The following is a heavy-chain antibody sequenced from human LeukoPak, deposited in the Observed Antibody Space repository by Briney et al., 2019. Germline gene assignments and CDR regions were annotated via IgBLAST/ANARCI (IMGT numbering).Heavy chain of an antibody. CDR3: ASGFPVLATSAFDI. CDR2: IYDSGST. Sequence: SETLSLTCTVSGGSISSGDYYWSWIRQPPGKGLEWIGYIYDSGSTNYNPSLKSRVSISVDTSKNQFSLKLTSVTPADTAVYYCASGFPVLATSAFDIWGQGTMVTVSS. CDR1: GGSISSGDYY. D-gene: IGHD3-3*02. J-gene: IGHJ3*02. V-gene: IGHV4-61*08.